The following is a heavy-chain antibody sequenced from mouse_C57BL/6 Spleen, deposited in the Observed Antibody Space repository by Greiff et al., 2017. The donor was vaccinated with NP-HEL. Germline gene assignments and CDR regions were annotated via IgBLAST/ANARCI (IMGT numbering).Heavy chain of an antibody. V-gene: IGHV1-20*01. Sequence: VQLQQSGPELVKPGDSVKISCKASGYSFTGYFMNWVMQSHGKSLEWIGRINPYNGDTFYNQKFKGKATLTVDQSSSTAHMELRSLTSEDSAVYYCAREGIPDYAMDDWGQGTSVTVSS. CDR2: INPYNGDT. J-gene: IGHJ4*01. CDR3: AREGIPDYAMDD. CDR1: GYSFTGYF.